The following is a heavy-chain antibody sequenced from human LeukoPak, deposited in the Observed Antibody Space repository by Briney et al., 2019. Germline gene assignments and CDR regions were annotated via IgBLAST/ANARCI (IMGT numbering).Heavy chain of an antibody. CDR3: AREATIVGATII. V-gene: IGHV4-4*07. CDR1: GGSVNTYY. D-gene: IGHD1-26*01. CDR2: ISTSGST. Sequence: SETLSLTCTVSGGSVNTYYWSWIRQSAGKGLEWIGHISTSGSTTYNPSLKSRVTMSVDTSTNQFSLKLSSVTAADTAVYYCAREATIVGATIIWGQGTLVTVSS. J-gene: IGHJ4*02.